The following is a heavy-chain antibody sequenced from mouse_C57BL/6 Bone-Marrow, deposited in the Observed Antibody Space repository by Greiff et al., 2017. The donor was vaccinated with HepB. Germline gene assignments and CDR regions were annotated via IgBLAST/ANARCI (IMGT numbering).Heavy chain of an antibody. CDR3: ARLVKGAWFAY. CDR1: GYTFTSYG. Sequence: QVQLKESGAELARPGASVKLSCKASGYTFTSYGISWVKQRTGQGLEWIGEIYPRSGNTYYNEKFKGKATLTADKSSSTAYMELRSLTSEDSAVYFCARLVKGAWFAYWGQGTLVTVSA. D-gene: IGHD2-2*01. V-gene: IGHV1-81*01. CDR2: IYPRSGNT. J-gene: IGHJ3*01.